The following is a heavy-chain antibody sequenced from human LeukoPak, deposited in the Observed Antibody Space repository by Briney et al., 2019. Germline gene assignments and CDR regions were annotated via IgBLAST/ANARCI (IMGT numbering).Heavy chain of an antibody. V-gene: IGHV3-15*01. CDR2: IKSKTEGETA. J-gene: IGHJ4*02. CDR1: GFTFTNAW. Sequence: GGSLRLSCAASGFTFTNAWMSWVRQAPGKGLEWVGRIKSKTEGETADYAAPVTGRFTISRDDSKNTLYLHMNSLKTEDAAVYYCTTVYCSSTSCAMSGNYWGQGTLVTVSS. D-gene: IGHD2-2*01. CDR3: TTVYCSSTSCAMSGNY.